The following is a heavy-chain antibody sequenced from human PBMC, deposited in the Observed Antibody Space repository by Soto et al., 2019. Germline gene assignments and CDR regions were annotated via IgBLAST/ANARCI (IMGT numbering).Heavy chain of an antibody. CDR1: DGSFSPYC. Sequence: SEPLSVTCAVYDGSFSPYCWSWIRQPPGKGLEWIGEINHSGSTNYNPSLTRRATLSVDTSKNQVSLKLTSVTAADTAVYYCARLASGWQYYYFDFWGRGTPVTVSS. D-gene: IGHD6-19*01. V-gene: IGHV4-34*01. CDR3: ARLASGWQYYYFDF. CDR2: INHSGST. J-gene: IGHJ2*01.